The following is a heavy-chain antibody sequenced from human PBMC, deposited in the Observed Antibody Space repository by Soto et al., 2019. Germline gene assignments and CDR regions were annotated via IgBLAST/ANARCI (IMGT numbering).Heavy chain of an antibody. CDR2: TYYRSRWCS. Sequence: SQTLSLTCVGSGDTVSSNSVAWNWVRQSPSRGLEWLGRTYYRSRWCSDYAVSVRSRIDINADTSKNQVFLQLNSVTPEDTAVYYCARSEEDSDYYYYGMDVWGQGTTVTVS. CDR1: GDTVSSNSVA. V-gene: IGHV6-1*01. CDR3: ARSEEDSDYYYYGMDV. J-gene: IGHJ6*02. D-gene: IGHD2-15*01.